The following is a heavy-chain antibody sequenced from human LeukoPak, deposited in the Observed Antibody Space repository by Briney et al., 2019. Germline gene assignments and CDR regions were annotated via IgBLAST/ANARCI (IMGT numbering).Heavy chain of an antibody. J-gene: IGHJ4*02. CDR1: GYTFTTYA. Sequence: ASVKVSCKASGYTFTTYALHWVRQAPGQRLEWMGWINAGNGDTKYSQKFQGRVTFTRDTSASTAYMELSSLRSEDTAVHYCAGADTGYWGQGTLVTVSS. V-gene: IGHV1-3*01. CDR2: INAGNGDT. D-gene: IGHD3-16*01. CDR3: AGADTGY.